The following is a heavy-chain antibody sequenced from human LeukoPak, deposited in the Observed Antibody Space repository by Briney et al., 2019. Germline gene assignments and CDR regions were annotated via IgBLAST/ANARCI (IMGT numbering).Heavy chain of an antibody. Sequence: PGGSLRLSCAASGFTFSSYEMNWVRQAPGKGLEWVSYISSSGSTIYYADSVKGRFTIPRDNAKNSLYLQMNSLRAEDTAVYYCAREGGYSYGSVDYWGLGTLGTVSS. CDR2: ISSSGSTI. J-gene: IGHJ4*02. D-gene: IGHD5-18*01. CDR3: AREGGYSYGSVDY. CDR1: GFTFSSYE. V-gene: IGHV3-48*03.